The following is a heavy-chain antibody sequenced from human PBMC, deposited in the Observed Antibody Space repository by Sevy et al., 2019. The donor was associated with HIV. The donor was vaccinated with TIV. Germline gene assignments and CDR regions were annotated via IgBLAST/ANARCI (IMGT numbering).Heavy chain of an antibody. D-gene: IGHD6-13*01. CDR3: SGGEIAAEFDY. CDR1: GFTFSSYA. CDR2: ISYDGSNK. J-gene: IGHJ4*02. V-gene: IGHV3-30-3*01. Sequence: GGSLRLSCAASGFTFSSYAMHWVRQAPGKGLEWVAVISYDGSNKYYADSVKGRFTISRDNSKNTLYLQMNSLRAEDKAVEYYSGGEIAAEFDYWGQGTMVTVSS.